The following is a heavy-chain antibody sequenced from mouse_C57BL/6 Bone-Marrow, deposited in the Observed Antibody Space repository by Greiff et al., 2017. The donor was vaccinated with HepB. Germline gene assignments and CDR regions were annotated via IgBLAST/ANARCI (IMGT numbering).Heavy chain of an antibody. V-gene: IGHV1-82*01. CDR2: IYPGDGDT. J-gene: IGHJ2*01. CDR3: ARRGYDPLDY. D-gene: IGHD2-3*01. CDR1: GYAFSSSW. Sequence: QVQLKESGPELVKPGASVKISCKASGYAFSSSWMNWVKQRPGKGLEWIGRIYPGDGDTNYNGKFKGKATLTADTSSSTAYMQLSSLTSEDSAVYFCARRGYDPLDYWGQGTTLTVSS.